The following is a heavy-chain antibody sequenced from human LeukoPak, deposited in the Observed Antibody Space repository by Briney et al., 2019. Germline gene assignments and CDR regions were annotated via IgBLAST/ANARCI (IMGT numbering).Heavy chain of an antibody. V-gene: IGHV4-59*08. CDR3: ARVLDYYASGTYGFDY. CDR1: GDSISSYY. CDR2: IYYSGRT. J-gene: IGHJ4*02. D-gene: IGHD3-10*01. Sequence: SSETLSLTCTVSGDSISSYYWSWIRQPPGKGLEWIGYIYYSGRTNYNASLKSRVTISVDTSKNQFSLKLHSVTAADTAVYYCARVLDYYASGTYGFDYWGQGTLVTVSS.